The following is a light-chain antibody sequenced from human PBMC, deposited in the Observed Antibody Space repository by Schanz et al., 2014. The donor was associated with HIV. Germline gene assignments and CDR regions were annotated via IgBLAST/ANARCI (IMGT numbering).Light chain of an antibody. CDR2: RNN. J-gene: IGLJ3*02. CDR3: SSYAGNNNGV. V-gene: IGLV1-44*01. Sequence: QSVLTQPPSASGTPGQRVTISCSGSSSNIGSNPVNWYQQFPGTAPKLLIYRNNQRPSGVPDRFSGSKSGNTASLTVSGLQAEDEADYYCSSYAGNNNGVFGGGTKLTVL. CDR1: SSNIGSNP.